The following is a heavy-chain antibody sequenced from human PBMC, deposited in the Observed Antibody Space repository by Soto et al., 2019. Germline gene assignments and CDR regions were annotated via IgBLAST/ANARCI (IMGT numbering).Heavy chain of an antibody. CDR2: VYHNGLT. J-gene: IGHJ4*02. Sequence: NPSETLSITCTVSGGSISSNVWWSWVRQPPGKGLEWIGEVYHNGLTNYNSSLRSRVTMSVDTSKNQFSLKLTSVTAADTAIYYCARDAAVPGETDRFDYWGQGILVTVSS. D-gene: IGHD6-19*01. CDR1: GGSISSNVW. CDR3: ARDAAVPGETDRFDY. V-gene: IGHV4-4*02.